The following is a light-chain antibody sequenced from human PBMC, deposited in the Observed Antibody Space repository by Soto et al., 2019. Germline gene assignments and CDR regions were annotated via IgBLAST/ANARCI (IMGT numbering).Light chain of an antibody. J-gene: IGLJ1*01. CDR3: SSYTSSSTLLYV. V-gene: IGLV2-14*01. Sequence: QSALTQPASVSGSPGQSITISCTGTSSDVGGYNYVSWYQQHPGKAPKLMIYDVSNRPSGVSNRFSGSKSGNTASLTISELQAEDEADYYCSSYTSSSTLLYVFGTGTKVTVL. CDR2: DVS. CDR1: SSDVGGYNY.